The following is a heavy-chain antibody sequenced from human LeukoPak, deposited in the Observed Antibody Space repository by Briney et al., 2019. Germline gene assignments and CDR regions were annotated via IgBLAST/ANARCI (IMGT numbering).Heavy chain of an antibody. D-gene: IGHD3-22*01. Sequence: GGSLRLSCAASGFTFDDYAMHWVRQAPGKGLEWVSGISWNSGSIGYADSVKGRFTISRDNSKSTLYLQMNSLRAEDTAVYYCANPAHYYDNTGYSYWGQGTLVTVSS. CDR2: ISWNSGSI. CDR3: ANPAHYYDNTGYSY. J-gene: IGHJ4*02. CDR1: GFTFDDYA. V-gene: IGHV3-9*01.